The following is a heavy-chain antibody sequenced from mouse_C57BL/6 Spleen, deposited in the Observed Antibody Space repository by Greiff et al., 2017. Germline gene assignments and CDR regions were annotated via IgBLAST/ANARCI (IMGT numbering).Heavy chain of an antibody. V-gene: IGHV1-64*01. CDR3: ARPYSNYYFDY. CDR1: GYTFTSYW. D-gene: IGHD2-5*01. Sequence: QVQLQQPGAELVKPGASVKLSCKASGYTFTSYWMHWVKQRPGQGLEWIGMIHPNSGSTNYNEKFKSKATLTVDKSSSTAYMQLSSLTSEDSAVYYCARPYSNYYFDYWGQGTTLTVSS. CDR2: IHPNSGST. J-gene: IGHJ2*01.